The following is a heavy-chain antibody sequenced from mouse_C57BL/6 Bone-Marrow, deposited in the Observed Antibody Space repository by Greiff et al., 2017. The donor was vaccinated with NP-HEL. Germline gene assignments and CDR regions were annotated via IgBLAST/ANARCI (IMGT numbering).Heavy chain of an antibody. J-gene: IGHJ1*03. Sequence: QVQLKQPGAELVKPGASVKLSCKASGYTFTSYWMHWVKQRPGQGLEWIGMIHPNSGSTNYNEKFKSKATLTVDKSSSTAYMQLSSLTSEDSAVYYCARENYSNSWYFEVWGTGTTVTVSS. CDR2: IHPNSGST. CDR3: ARENYSNSWYFEV. V-gene: IGHV1-64*01. CDR1: GYTFTSYW. D-gene: IGHD2-5*01.